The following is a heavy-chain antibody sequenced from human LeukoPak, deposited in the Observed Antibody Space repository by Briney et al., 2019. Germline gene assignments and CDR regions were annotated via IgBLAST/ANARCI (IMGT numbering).Heavy chain of an antibody. CDR1: GFTFSSYA. CDR3: AKAEGSAGYYYDSTGYYNLDY. V-gene: IGHV3-23*01. D-gene: IGHD3-22*01. CDR2: ISGSGGRT. J-gene: IGHJ4*02. Sequence: SGGSLRLSCAASGFTFSSYAMSWVRQAPGKGLEWVSGISGSGGRTDYADSVKGRFTISRDNSKNTLYLQMNSLRAEDTAVYYCAKAEGSAGYYYDSTGYYNLDYWGQGTLVTVSS.